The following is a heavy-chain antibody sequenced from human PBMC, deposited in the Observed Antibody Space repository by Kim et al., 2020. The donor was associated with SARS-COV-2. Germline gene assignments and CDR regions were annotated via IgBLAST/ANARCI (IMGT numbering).Heavy chain of an antibody. CDR2: IIPIFGTA. CDR3: ARRVTPILAFDI. Sequence: SVKVSCKASGGTFSSYAISWVRQAPGQGLEWMGGIIPIFGTANYAQKFQGRVTITADESTSTAYMELSSLRSEDTAVYYCARRVTPILAFDIWGQGTMVTVSS. CDR1: GGTFSSYA. J-gene: IGHJ3*02. D-gene: IGHD4-4*01. V-gene: IGHV1-69*13.